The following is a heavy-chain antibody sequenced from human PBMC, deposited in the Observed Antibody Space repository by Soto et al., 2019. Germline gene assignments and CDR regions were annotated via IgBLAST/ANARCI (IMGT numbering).Heavy chain of an antibody. CDR1: GFTFSSYW. Sequence: EVQLAESGGGLVQPGGSPRLSCAASGFTFSSYWMHWVRQAPGKGLVWVSRINSDGSSTSYADSVKGRFTISRDNAKNTLYLQMNSLRAEDTAVYYCARGGSLNWYFDLWGRGTLVTVSS. CDR2: INSDGSST. J-gene: IGHJ2*01. V-gene: IGHV3-74*01. D-gene: IGHD1-26*01. CDR3: ARGGSLNWYFDL.